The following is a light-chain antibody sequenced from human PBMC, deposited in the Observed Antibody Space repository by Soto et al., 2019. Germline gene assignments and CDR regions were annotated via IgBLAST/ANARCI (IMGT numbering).Light chain of an antibody. V-gene: IGKV1-5*03. Sequence: IQMTQSPSPLSGSVGDRVTITCRASQTISSWLAWYQQKPGKAPKLLIYKASTLKSGVPSRFSGGGSGTDGTLTISSLQPEEWSTDYGQQGSTTPITCGLGTRLEIK. CDR3: QQGSTTPIT. J-gene: IGKJ5*01. CDR1: QTISSW. CDR2: KAS.